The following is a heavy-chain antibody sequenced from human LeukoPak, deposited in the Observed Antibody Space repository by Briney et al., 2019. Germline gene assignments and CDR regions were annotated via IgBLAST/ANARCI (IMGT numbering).Heavy chain of an antibody. D-gene: IGHD2-8*01. CDR2: INPNSGGT. CDR1: IYSFTGYY. CDR3: ARDRGMVYAPFRIFDY. Sequence: GASVKVSCKASIYSFTGYYMHWVRQAPGQGLEWMGWINPNSGGTNYAQKFQGRVTMTRDTPISTAYMELSRLRSDDTAVYYCARDRGMVYAPFRIFDYWGQGTLVTVSS. J-gene: IGHJ4*02. V-gene: IGHV1-2*02.